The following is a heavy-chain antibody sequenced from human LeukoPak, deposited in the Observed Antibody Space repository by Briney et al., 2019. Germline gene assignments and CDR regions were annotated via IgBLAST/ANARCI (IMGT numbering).Heavy chain of an antibody. CDR3: AREYGDYVGY. Sequence: GGSLRLSCAASGFTFSSYSMNWVRQAPGKGLEWVSYISSSSSTIYYADSVKGRFTISRGNAKNSLYLQMNSLRAEDTAVYYCAREYGDYVGYWGQGTLVTVSS. J-gene: IGHJ4*02. D-gene: IGHD4-17*01. V-gene: IGHV3-48*01. CDR1: GFTFSSYS. CDR2: ISSSSSTI.